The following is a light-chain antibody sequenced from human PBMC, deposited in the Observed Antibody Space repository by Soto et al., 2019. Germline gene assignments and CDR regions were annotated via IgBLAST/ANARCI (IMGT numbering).Light chain of an antibody. CDR3: QQYNSWLSWT. CDR1: QSISSK. Sequence: EVVLTQSPDVLAVSPGETATLSCRASQSISSKLAWYQQKPGQAPRLLIYGAVTRATGIPARFSGSGSSTDFTLTISSLQSEDCAVYYCQQYNSWLSWTFGQGT. V-gene: IGKV3D-15*01. J-gene: IGKJ1*01. CDR2: GAV.